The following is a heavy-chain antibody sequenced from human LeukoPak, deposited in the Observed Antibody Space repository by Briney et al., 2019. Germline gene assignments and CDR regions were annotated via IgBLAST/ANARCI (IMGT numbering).Heavy chain of an antibody. CDR2: INSGGST. J-gene: IGHJ4*02. Sequence: GGSLRLSCAASGFTFSTYWMTWVRQAPGKGLEWVSVINSGGSTYHADSVKGRFTISRDNSENTLYLQMNSLRAEDTAVYYCARGHRADGYSYGPYYFDYWGQGTLVTVSS. CDR3: ARGHRADGYSYGPYYFDY. D-gene: IGHD5-24*01. V-gene: IGHV3-53*01. CDR1: GFTFSTYW.